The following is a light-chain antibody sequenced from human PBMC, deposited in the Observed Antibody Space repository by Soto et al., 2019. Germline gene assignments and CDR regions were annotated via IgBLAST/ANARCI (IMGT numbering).Light chain of an antibody. V-gene: IGKV3D-15*01. CDR2: GAS. CDR3: EHTKIWLRH. CDR1: QSVSSN. Sequence: EIVMTQSPATLSVSPGERATLSCRASQSVSSNLAWYQQKPGQAPGLHVYGASARATGIPARFSGIGSKTESTLPTSGLQSEDFTVYYCEHTKIWLRHFGKGTKGETK. J-gene: IGKJ1*01.